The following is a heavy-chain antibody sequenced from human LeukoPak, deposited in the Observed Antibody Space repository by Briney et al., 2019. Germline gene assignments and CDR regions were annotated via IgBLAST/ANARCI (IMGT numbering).Heavy chain of an antibody. CDR3: ARARGGYYFSY. V-gene: IGHV1-69*02. CDR2: IIPILGIA. Sequence: SVKVSCTASGGTFSSYTISWVRQALGQGLEWMGRIIPILGIANYAQKFQGRVTITADKSTSTAYMELSSLRSEDTAVYYCARARGGYYFSYWGQGTLVTVSS. D-gene: IGHD2-15*01. CDR1: GGTFSSYT. J-gene: IGHJ4*02.